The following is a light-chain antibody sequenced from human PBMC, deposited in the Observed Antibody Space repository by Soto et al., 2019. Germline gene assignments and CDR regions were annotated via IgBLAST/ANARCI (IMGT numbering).Light chain of an antibody. CDR1: QSGPRH. Sequence: EIVLTQSPASLSLSPGERATVSCRASQSGPRHLAWYQQRPGLPPRLLIYDASSRATGVPDRFSGSGSGTDFILTISSLEPEDFAVYYCQQSSNWPPEITFGQGTRLEIK. J-gene: IGKJ5*01. CDR2: DAS. CDR3: QQSSNWPPEIT. V-gene: IGKV3-11*01.